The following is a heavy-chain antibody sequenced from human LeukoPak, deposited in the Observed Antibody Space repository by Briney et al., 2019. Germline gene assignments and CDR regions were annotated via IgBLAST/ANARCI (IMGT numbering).Heavy chain of an antibody. J-gene: IGHJ4*02. D-gene: IGHD6-13*01. CDR2: INPISGAT. V-gene: IGHV1-2*02. Sequence: ASVKVSCKASGYIFNGYFMHWVRQAPGQGPERMGCINPISGATKYAPKFQGRVTVSRDTSISTAYMELSRLTSDDSAVYYCARDPAAEEVGLDYWGQGTLVTVSS. CDR1: GYIFNGYF. CDR3: ARDPAAEEVGLDY.